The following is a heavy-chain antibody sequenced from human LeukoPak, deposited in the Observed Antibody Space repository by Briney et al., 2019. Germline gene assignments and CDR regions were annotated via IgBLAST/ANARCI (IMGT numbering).Heavy chain of an antibody. CDR1: GFTFSSYW. V-gene: IGHV3-7*01. CDR3: ARDRFGGMDV. D-gene: IGHD3-10*01. CDR2: IKEDGSEK. J-gene: IGHJ6*04. Sequence: PGGSLRLSCAASGFTFSSYWMSWVRQAPGKRLEWVASIKEDGSEKYNLESLKGRFTISRDNAKNSLYLQMNTLRVEDTAVYYCARDRFGGMDVWGKGTTVTVSP.